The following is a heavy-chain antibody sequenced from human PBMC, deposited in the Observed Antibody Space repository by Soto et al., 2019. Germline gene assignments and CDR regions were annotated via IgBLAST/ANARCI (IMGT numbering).Heavy chain of an antibody. CDR2: IYYSGYT. D-gene: IGHD6-13*01. J-gene: IGHJ6*02. V-gene: IGHV4-30-4*01. CDR3: ARVGAGAAAGTGYYYGMDV. CDR1: GGTISSDDYY. Sequence: SETLSLTCSVSGGTISSDDYYWSWIRQPPGKGLEWIGYIYYSGYTFDNPSLTSRVTLSVDTSKNQFSLKLTSVTAADTAVYYCARVGAGAAAGTGYYYGMDVWGQGTTVTVSS.